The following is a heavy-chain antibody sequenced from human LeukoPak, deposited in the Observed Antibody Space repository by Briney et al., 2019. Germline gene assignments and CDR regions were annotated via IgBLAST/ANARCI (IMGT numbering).Heavy chain of an antibody. V-gene: IGHV1-18*01. J-gene: IGHJ5*02. CDR2: ISAYNGNT. CDR1: GYTFTSYG. D-gene: IGHD3-10*01. Sequence: ASVKVSCKASGYTFTSYGISWVRQAPGQGLEWMGWISAYNGNTNYAQKLQGRVTMTTDTSTSTAYMELRSLRSDDTAVYYCARDQSYGSGSYYTLVNWFDPWGQGTLVTVSS. CDR3: ARDQSYGSGSYYTLVNWFDP.